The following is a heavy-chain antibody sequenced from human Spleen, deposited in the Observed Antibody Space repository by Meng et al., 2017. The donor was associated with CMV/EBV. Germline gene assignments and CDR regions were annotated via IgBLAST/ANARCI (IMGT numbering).Heavy chain of an antibody. J-gene: IGHJ4*02. CDR3: ERDLFPLSGSYYLVY. Sequence: GESLKISCAASGFTFSSYSMNWVRQAPGKGLEWVSSISSSSSYIYYADSVKGRFTISRDNAKNSLYLQMNSLRAEDTAVYYCERDLFPLSGSYYLVYWGQGTLVTVSS. D-gene: IGHD1-26*01. CDR1: GFTFSSYS. CDR2: ISSSSSYI. V-gene: IGHV3-21*01.